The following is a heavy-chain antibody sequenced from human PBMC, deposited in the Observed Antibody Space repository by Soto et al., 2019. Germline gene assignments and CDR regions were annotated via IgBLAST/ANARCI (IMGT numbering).Heavy chain of an antibody. Sequence: QVQLVQSGAEVKKPGSSVKVSCKASGGTFSSYTISWVRQAPGQGLEWMGRIIPILGIANYAQKFQGRVTITADKSTSTAYLELSSLRSEDTALYYCARNPTVPNLTYFLSHHYYYMDVWGKGTTVTLSS. CDR2: IIPILGIA. CDR3: ARNPTVPNLTYFLSHHYYYMDV. D-gene: IGHD4-4*01. CDR1: GGTFSSYT. V-gene: IGHV1-69*02. J-gene: IGHJ6*03.